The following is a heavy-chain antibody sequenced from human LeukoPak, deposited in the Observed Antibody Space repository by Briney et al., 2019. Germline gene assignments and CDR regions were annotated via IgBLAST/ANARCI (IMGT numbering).Heavy chain of an antibody. Sequence: SVKVSCKASGGTFSSYAISWVRQAPGQGLEWMGGIIPIFGTANYAQKFQGRVTITADESTSTAYMELSSLRSEDTAVYYCARGGFPVYCYYGMDVWGQGTTVTVSS. D-gene: IGHD1-26*01. CDR1: GGTFSSYA. CDR3: ARGGFPVYCYYGMDV. V-gene: IGHV1-69*13. CDR2: IIPIFGTA. J-gene: IGHJ6*02.